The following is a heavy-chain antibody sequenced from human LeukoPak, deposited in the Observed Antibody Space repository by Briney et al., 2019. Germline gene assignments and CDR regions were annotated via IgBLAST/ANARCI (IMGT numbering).Heavy chain of an antibody. CDR3: ARAKSRPKPSIMRVQGVDP. V-gene: IGHV1-8*01. CDR1: GYTFTSYD. Sequence: GASVKVSCKASGYTFTSYDINWVRQANGQGLEWMGWMNPNSGNTGYAQKFQGRVTMTRNTSISTAYMELSSLRSEDTAVYYCARAKSRPKPSIMRVQGVDPWGKGTLVTVSS. CDR2: MNPNSGNT. J-gene: IGHJ5*02. D-gene: IGHD1-26*01.